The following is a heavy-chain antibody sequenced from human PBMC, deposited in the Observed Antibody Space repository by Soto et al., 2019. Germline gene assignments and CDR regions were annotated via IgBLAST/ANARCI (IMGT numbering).Heavy chain of an antibody. CDR2: ISYDGVNK. V-gene: IGHV3-30*18. CDR3: AKSVYNWNDGFFDY. Sequence: GGSLRLSCAASGFTFSTYGMHWVRQAPGKGLEWVAVISYDGVNKYYADSVKGRFTISRDNSKNTLYLQMNSLRAEDTAVYYCAKSVYNWNDGFFDYWDQGTLVTVSS. J-gene: IGHJ4*02. CDR1: GFTFSTYG. D-gene: IGHD1-1*01.